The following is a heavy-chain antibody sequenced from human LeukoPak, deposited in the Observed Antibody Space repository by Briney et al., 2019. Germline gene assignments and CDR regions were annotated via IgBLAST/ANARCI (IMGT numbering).Heavy chain of an antibody. CDR2: IFYSGST. J-gene: IGHJ3*02. V-gene: IGHV4-59*12. Sequence: SETLSLTCSVSGGSISSYYWGWIRQPPGKGLEWIGNIFYSGSTNYNPSLKSRVTISVDTSKNQFSLKLSSVTAADTAVYYCARVVPDSSGWTGDAFDIWGQGTMVTVSS. CDR1: GGSISSYY. CDR3: ARVVPDSSGWTGDAFDI. D-gene: IGHD6-19*01.